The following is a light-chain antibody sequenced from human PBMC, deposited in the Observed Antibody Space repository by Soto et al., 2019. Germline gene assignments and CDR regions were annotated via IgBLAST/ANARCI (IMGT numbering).Light chain of an antibody. J-gene: IGKJ3*01. Sequence: EIVLTQSPGTLSFSPGGRATLSCRASQSVTSNYLAWYQQKRGQAPRLLIDGASSRATGIPDRFSGSGSGTDFSLTISRLEPDDFAVYYCQQYGSSPFTFGPGTKVDIK. CDR3: QQYGSSPFT. V-gene: IGKV3-20*01. CDR2: GAS. CDR1: QSVTSNY.